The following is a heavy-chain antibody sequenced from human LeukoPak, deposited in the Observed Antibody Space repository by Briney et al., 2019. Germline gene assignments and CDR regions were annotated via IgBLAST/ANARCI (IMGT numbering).Heavy chain of an antibody. Sequence: SLTLSLTCAISGDSVSSNSAAWNWIRQSPSRGLEWLGRTYYRSKWYNDYALSMESRITINPDTSKNQFSLQLNSVTPEDTAVYYCARDPGWHYGMDVWGQGTTVTVSS. CDR2: TYYRSKWYN. CDR1: GDSVSSNSAA. CDR3: ARDPGWHYGMDV. V-gene: IGHV6-1*01. J-gene: IGHJ6*02. D-gene: IGHD6-19*01.